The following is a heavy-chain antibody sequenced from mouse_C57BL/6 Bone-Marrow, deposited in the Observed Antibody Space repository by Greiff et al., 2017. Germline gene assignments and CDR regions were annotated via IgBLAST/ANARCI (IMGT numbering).Heavy chain of an antibody. CDR2: IDPENGDT. D-gene: IGHD1-1*01. Sequence: VQLQQSGAELVRPGASVKLSCTASGFNIKDDYMHWVKQRPEQGLEWIGGIDPENGDTEYASKFQGKATITADTSSNTAYLQLSSLTSEDTAVYYCTATVVAEDYWGQGTTLTVSS. V-gene: IGHV14-4*01. CDR3: TATVVAEDY. J-gene: IGHJ2*01. CDR1: GFNIKDDY.